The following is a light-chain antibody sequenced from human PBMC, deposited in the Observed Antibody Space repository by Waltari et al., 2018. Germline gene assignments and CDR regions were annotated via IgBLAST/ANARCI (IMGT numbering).Light chain of an antibody. CDR3: QQYNHWPPIT. CDR1: QSVSSN. CDR2: DAS. V-gene: IGKV3-15*01. J-gene: IGKJ5*01. Sequence: EILMTQSPATLSVSPGERATLSCRASQSVSSNLAWYQQKPGQALRLLIYDASTRAPSTPARFRGSESGTEFALTISSLQSEDSAIYYCQQYNHWPPITFGQGTRLEIK.